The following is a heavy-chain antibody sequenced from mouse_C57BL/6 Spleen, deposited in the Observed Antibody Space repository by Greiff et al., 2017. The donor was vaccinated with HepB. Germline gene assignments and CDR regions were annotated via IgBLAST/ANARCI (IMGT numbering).Heavy chain of an antibody. CDR1: GFSLSTFGMG. V-gene: IGHV8-8*01. D-gene: IGHD2-5*01. J-gene: IGHJ4*01. CDR3: ALAYYSNYASAMDY. CDR2: IWWDDDK. Sequence: QVTLKVSGPGILQPSQTLSLTCSFSGFSLSTFGMGVGWIRQPSGKGLEWLAHIWWDDDKYYNPALKSRLTISKDTSKNQVFLKIANVYTADTATYYCALAYYSNYASAMDYWGQGTSVTVSS.